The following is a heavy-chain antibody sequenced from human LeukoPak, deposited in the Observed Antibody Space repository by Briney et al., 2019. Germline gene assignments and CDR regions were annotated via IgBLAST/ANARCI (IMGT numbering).Heavy chain of an antibody. CDR1: GYMFTTYD. CDR3: ARVTASYDSSELD. Sequence: ASVKVSCKASGYMFTTYDINWVRQAPGQGLEWMGWSSTYNGNRDYAPHLQGRTTMTRDMSTTTVYMEMSSLTYEDTAVYYCARVTASYDSSELDWGQGTLVTVSS. D-gene: IGHD3-22*01. CDR2: SSTYNGNR. J-gene: IGHJ4*02. V-gene: IGHV1-18*01.